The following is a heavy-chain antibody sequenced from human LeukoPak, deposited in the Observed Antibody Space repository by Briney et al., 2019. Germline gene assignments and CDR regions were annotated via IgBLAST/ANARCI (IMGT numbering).Heavy chain of an antibody. J-gene: IGHJ5*02. CDR2: ISSSSSYI. V-gene: IGHV3-21*01. Sequence: GGSLRLSCAASGFTFSSYSMNWVRQAPGKGLEWVSSISSSSSYIYYADSVKGRFTISRDNAKNSLYLQMNSLRAEDTAVYYXXXSPTIFPSDWFDPWGQGTLVTVSS. CDR1: GFTFSSYS. D-gene: IGHD3-3*01. CDR3: XXSPTIFPSDWFDP.